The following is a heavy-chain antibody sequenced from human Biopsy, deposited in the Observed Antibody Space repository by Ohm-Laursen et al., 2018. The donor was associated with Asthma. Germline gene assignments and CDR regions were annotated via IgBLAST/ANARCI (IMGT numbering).Heavy chain of an antibody. J-gene: IGHJ6*02. CDR1: SGSGGYMRSGNYY. V-gene: IGHV4-39*01. Sequence: SQTLSLTWSLSSGSGGYMRSGNYYWGWIRQPPGKGLEWIGRIYYSGTTYYNPSLESRATVSADTSKNQFSRKLTSVTAADTAVYYCVRGSSSWHHGPFHYYYGLDVWGQGTTATVSS. CDR3: VRGSSSWHHGPFHYYYGLDV. CDR2: IYYSGTT. D-gene: IGHD6-13*01.